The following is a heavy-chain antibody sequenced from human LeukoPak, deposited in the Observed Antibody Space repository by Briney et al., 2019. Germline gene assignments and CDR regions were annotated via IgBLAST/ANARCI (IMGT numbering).Heavy chain of an antibody. Sequence: GGSLRLSCAASGFTFDDYGMNWVRQAPGKGLEWVSGINWNGGSTGYADSVKGRFTISRDSAKNSLYLQMNSLRAEDTALYYCASTIFGGFDPWGQGTLVTVSS. CDR3: ASTIFGGFDP. J-gene: IGHJ5*02. V-gene: IGHV3-20*04. D-gene: IGHD3-3*01. CDR2: INWNGGST. CDR1: GFTFDDYG.